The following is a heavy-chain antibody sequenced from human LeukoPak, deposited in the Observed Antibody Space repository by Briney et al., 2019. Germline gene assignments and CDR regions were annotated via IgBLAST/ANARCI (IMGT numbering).Heavy chain of an antibody. D-gene: IGHD3-22*01. CDR1: GFTFSSHG. CDR3: AREFNYYDSSGYYNAQVPMDY. J-gene: IGHJ4*02. CDR2: IWYDGNKK. V-gene: IGHV3-33*01. Sequence: GGSLRLSCAASGFTFSSHGMHWVRKAPGKGLEWVALIWYDGNKKYYSESVKGRFTISRDNPKNTLYLQMNSLRAEDTAVYYCAREFNYYDSSGYYNAQVPMDYWGQGTLVTVSS.